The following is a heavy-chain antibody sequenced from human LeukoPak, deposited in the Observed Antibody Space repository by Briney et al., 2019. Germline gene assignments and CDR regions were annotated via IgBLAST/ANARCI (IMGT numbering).Heavy chain of an antibody. CDR1: GFTFSSYW. D-gene: IGHD6-19*01. Sequence: GGSLRLSCAASGFTFSSYWMNWVRQAPGKGLEWVANINQDGTEKYYVDSVRGRFAISRDNAKNSLYLQMNSLRAEDTAVYYCARDVLAGTFDYWGQGTLVTVSS. CDR2: INQDGTEK. CDR3: ARDVLAGTFDY. V-gene: IGHV3-7*01. J-gene: IGHJ4*02.